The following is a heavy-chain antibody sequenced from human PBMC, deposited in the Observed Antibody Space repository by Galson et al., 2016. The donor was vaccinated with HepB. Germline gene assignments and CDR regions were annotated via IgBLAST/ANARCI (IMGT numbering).Heavy chain of an antibody. D-gene: IGHD3-16*01. V-gene: IGHV4-31*03. CDR3: ARDQRFYVFDI. J-gene: IGHJ3*02. CDR2: IYYNGST. Sequence: TLSLTCTVSGVSINSGAYYWTWIRQHPGKGLEWIGYIYYNGSTSYNPSLKSRVTISLDTSKSHLSLRLSSVTAADTAVYYCARDQRFYVFDIWGHGTMVTVSS. CDR1: GVSINSGAYY.